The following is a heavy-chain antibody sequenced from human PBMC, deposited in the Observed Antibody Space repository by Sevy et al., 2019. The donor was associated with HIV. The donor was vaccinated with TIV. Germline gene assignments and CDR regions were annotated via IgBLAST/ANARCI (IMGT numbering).Heavy chain of an antibody. V-gene: IGHV3-23*01. CDR1: GFTFSSYA. CDR3: LIEASIVVVPAAPLGGNDYYGMDV. D-gene: IGHD2-2*01. CDR2: ISGSGGST. J-gene: IGHJ6*02. Sequence: GGSLRLSCAASGFTFSSYAMSWVRQAPGKGLEWVSAISGSGGSTYYADSVKGRFTISRDNSKNTLYLQMNSLRAEDTAVYYCLIEASIVVVPAAPLGGNDYYGMDVWGQGTTVTVSS.